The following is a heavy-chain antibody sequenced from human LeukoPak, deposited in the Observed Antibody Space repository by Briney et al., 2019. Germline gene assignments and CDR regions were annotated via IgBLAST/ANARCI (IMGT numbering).Heavy chain of an antibody. Sequence: GGSLRLSCAASGFTFSNAWMSWVRQAPGKGLEWISRIKTNTAGGVGTTDYAAPVKGRFTISRDDSRNTMYLQMNSLKTEDTAMYYCTTNDAFDIWGQGTMVTVSS. CDR1: GFTFSNAW. J-gene: IGHJ3*02. CDR2: IKTNTAGGVGTT. CDR3: TTNDAFDI. V-gene: IGHV3-15*01.